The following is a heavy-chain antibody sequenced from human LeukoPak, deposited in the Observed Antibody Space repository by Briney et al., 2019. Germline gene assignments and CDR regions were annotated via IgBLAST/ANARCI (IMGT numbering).Heavy chain of an antibody. J-gene: IGHJ4*02. CDR3: ARGRGVLRYFDWSLDY. CDR2: INHSGST. D-gene: IGHD3-9*01. CDR1: GGSFSGYY. Sequence: KLSETLSLTCAVYGGSFSGYYWSWVRQPPGKGLEWIGEINHSGSTNYNPSLKSRVTIPVDTSKNQFSLKLSSVTAADTAVYYCARGRGVLRYFDWSLDYWGQGTLVTVSS. V-gene: IGHV4-34*01.